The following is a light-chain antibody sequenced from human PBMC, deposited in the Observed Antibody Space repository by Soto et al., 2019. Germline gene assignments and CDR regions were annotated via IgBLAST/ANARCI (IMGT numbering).Light chain of an antibody. J-gene: IGLJ3*02. CDR3: ISFAGSNTV. V-gene: IGLV2-8*01. CDR2: DVT. Sequence: QSALTQPPSASGSPGQSVTISCTGTSSDVGGYNYVSWYQHHPGKAPKLIIYDVTKRPSGVPDRFSGSKSGNVASLTASGLQAEDEADYFCISFAGSNTVVGGGTQLTVL. CDR1: SSDVGGYNY.